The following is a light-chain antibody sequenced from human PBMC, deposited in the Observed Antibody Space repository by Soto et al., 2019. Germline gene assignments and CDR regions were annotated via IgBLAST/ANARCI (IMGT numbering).Light chain of an antibody. CDR2: GAS. CDR1: QSVSSN. CDR3: QQYNHWPLT. Sequence: EIVLTQSPGTLSLSPGERATLSCRASQSVSSNSLAWYHKKPGQSPRLLMYGASSRATGIPDRFSGSGSGTEFTLTISYLQSEDFATYYCQQYNHWPLTFGQGTKVEIK. V-gene: IGKV3D-15*01. J-gene: IGKJ1*01.